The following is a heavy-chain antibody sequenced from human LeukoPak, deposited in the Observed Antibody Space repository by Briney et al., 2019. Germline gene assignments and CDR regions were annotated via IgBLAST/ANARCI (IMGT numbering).Heavy chain of an antibody. CDR3: ARGPSSSWYRKGLNWFDP. D-gene: IGHD6-13*01. V-gene: IGHV4-61*01. Sequence: SETLSLTCTVSGGSISNSSYYWSWIRQPPGKGLEWIGYIYYSGSTNYNPSLKSRVTISVDTSKNQFSLKLSSVTAADTAVYYCARGPSSSWYRKGLNWFDPWGQGTLVTVSS. CDR1: GGSISNSSYY. CDR2: IYYSGST. J-gene: IGHJ5*02.